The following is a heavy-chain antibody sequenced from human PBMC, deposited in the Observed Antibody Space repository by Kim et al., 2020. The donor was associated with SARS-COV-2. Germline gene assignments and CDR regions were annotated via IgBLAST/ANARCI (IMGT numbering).Heavy chain of an antibody. CDR2: ISSSGSTI. V-gene: IGHV3-48*03. J-gene: IGHJ3*02. Sequence: GGSLRLSCAASGFTFSSYEMNWVRQAPGKGLEWVSYISSSGSTIYYADSVKGRFTISRDNAKNSLYLQMNSLRAEDTAVYYCARGVGWGYYDILTGSYDAFAIWGQGTMVTVSS. CDR3: ARGVGWGYYDILTGSYDAFAI. CDR1: GFTFSSYE. D-gene: IGHD3-9*01.